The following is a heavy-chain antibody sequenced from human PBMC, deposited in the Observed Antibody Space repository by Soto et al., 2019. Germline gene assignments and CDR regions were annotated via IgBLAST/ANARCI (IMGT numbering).Heavy chain of an antibody. D-gene: IGHD6-6*01. J-gene: IGHJ5*02. Sequence: GESLKIYCKGSGYRFNNYWIGGVRQMPRKRLEWMAIIYPGDSDTRYSPSFQGQVTVSADKSISTAYLQWSSLKASDTAMYFCARTTSSSGYSPFGPWGQGTPVTISS. CDR3: ARTTSSSGYSPFGP. V-gene: IGHV5-51*01. CDR1: GYRFNNYW. CDR2: IYPGDSDT.